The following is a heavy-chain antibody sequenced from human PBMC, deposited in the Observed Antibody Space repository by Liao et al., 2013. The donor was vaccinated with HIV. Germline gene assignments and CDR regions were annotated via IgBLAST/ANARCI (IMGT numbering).Heavy chain of an antibody. CDR3: AKLRGYSYGLIRLFFDY. V-gene: IGHV4-59*01. CDR1: GGAIGSNY. J-gene: IGHJ4*02. D-gene: IGHD5-18*01. CDR2: VYNTGST. Sequence: QVQLQESGPGLVKPSETLSLTCTVSGGAIGSNYWSWIRQSPGKGLEWIGSVYNTGSTNYNPSLKSRVTISLDMSKNQFSLKLSSVTAADTAVYYCAKLRGYSYGLIRLFFDYWGQGALVTVSS.